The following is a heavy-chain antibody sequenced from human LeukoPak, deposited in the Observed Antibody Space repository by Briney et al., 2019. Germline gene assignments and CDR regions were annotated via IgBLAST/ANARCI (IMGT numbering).Heavy chain of an antibody. J-gene: IGHJ5*02. V-gene: IGHV3-23*01. CDR1: GFTFSSYA. Sequence: GGSLRLSCAASGFTFSSYAMSWVRQAPGKGLEWVSAISGSGGSTYCADSVKGRFTISRDNSKNTLYLQMNSLRAEDTAVYYCAKGAYDILTGYLQFDPWGQGTLVTVSS. D-gene: IGHD3-9*01. CDR2: ISGSGGST. CDR3: AKGAYDILTGYLQFDP.